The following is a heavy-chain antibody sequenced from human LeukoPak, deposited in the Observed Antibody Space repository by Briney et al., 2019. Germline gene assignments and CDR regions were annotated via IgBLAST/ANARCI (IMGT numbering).Heavy chain of an antibody. D-gene: IGHD4-11*01. J-gene: IGHJ4*02. V-gene: IGHV1-69*05. CDR1: GGTFSSYA. CDR3: ARGTSPYSNYEPITN. Sequence: GASVKVSCKASGGTFSSYAIGWVRQAPGQGLEWMGGIIPIFGTANYAQKFQGRVTITTDESTSTAYMELSSLRSEDTAVYYCARGTSPYSNYEPITNWGQGTLVTVSS. CDR2: IIPIFGTA.